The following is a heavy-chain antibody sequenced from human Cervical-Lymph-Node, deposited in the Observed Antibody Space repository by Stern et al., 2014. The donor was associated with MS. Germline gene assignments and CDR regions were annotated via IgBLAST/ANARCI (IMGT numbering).Heavy chain of an antibody. CDR3: ARRPRKAFDI. CDR1: GYRFSSYW. Sequence: EVQLVESGAEVKKPGESLKISCKGSGYRFSSYWIAWVRQMPGKGLEWMGIIYTDDSDTRYSPSFQGQVTISADKSISTVYLQWSSLKASDAAVYYCARRPRKAFDIWGQGAMVTVSS. V-gene: IGHV5-51*03. CDR2: IYTDDSDT. J-gene: IGHJ3*02. D-gene: IGHD6-6*01.